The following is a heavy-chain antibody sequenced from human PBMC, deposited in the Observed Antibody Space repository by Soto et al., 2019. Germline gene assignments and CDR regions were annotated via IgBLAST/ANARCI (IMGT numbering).Heavy chain of an antibody. CDR2: IYYSGST. CDR3: ARARSGWSDHY. CDR1: GGSISSGGYY. Sequence: QVQLQESGPGLVKPSQTLSLTCTVSGGSISSGGYYWSWIRQHPGKGLEWIGYIYYSGSTYYNPALKSRVTISVDTSKTQFFLKLSSLTAADTAVYYCARARSGWSDHYWGQGTLVTVSS. D-gene: IGHD6-19*01. J-gene: IGHJ4*02. V-gene: IGHV4-31*03.